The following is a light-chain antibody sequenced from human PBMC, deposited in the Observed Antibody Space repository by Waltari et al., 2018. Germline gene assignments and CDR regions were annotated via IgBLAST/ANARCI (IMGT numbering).Light chain of an antibody. V-gene: IGKV3-15*01. CDR2: GAS. CDR3: QQYDNWPIT. CDR1: QSVSSN. J-gene: IGKJ5*01. Sequence: EIVMTQFPATLYVSPGERATLSCRASQSVSSNLAWYQQKPGQAPRLLIYGASTRATGFPARFSASGSGTEFTLTISSLQSEDFAVYYCQQYDNWPITFGQGTRLEIK.